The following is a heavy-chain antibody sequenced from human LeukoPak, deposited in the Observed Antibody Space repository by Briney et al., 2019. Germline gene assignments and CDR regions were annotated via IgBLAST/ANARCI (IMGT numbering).Heavy chain of an antibody. CDR1: GGSFSGYY. Sequence: PSETPSLTCAVYGGSFSGYYWSWIRQPPGKGLEWIGEINHSGGTNYNPSLKSRVAISVDKSKNQFSLKLSSVTAADTAVYYCARDGAAADLYYFDYWGQGTLVTVSS. D-gene: IGHD6-13*01. CDR3: ARDGAAADLYYFDY. V-gene: IGHV4-34*01. CDR2: INHSGGT. J-gene: IGHJ4*02.